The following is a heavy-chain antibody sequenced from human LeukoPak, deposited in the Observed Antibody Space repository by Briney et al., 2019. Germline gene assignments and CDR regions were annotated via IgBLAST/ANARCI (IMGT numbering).Heavy chain of an antibody. D-gene: IGHD3-10*01. J-gene: IGHJ6*02. Sequence: PSETLSLTCTVSGGSISIYSWSWIRQPPGKGLEWVGYVYYSGNTTYNPSLRSRVAVSVDTSKNQFSLKLTSVTAADTAVYYCARDRSGYSGSGSLSYYYNYGLDVWGQGTTVTVSS. CDR3: ARDRSGYSGSGSLSYYYNYGLDV. CDR2: VYYSGNT. V-gene: IGHV4-59*01. CDR1: GGSISIYS.